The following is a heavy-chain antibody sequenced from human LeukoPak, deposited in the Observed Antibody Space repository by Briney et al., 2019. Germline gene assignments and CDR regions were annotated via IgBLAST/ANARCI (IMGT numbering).Heavy chain of an antibody. D-gene: IGHD3-16*01. CDR1: GFTFSSYA. Sequence: GGSLRPSCAASGFTFSSYAMHWVRQAPGKGLEWVAVISYDGSNKYYADSVKGRFTISRDNSKNTLYLQMNSLRAEDTAVYYCARGFGSAAFDIWGQGTMVTVSS. V-gene: IGHV3-30*04. CDR3: ARGFGSAAFDI. CDR2: ISYDGSNK. J-gene: IGHJ3*02.